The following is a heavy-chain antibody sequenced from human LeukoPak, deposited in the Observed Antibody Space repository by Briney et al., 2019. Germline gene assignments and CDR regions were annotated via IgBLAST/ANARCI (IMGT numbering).Heavy chain of an antibody. Sequence: SSETLSLTCTVSGGSISSGGYYWSWIRQHPGKGLEWIGYIYYSGSTYYNPSLKSRVTISVDTSKNQFSLKLSSVTAADTAVYYCARDLSTHPHFDYWGQGTLVTVSS. CDR1: GGSISSGGYY. V-gene: IGHV4-31*03. J-gene: IGHJ4*02. CDR2: IYYSGST. CDR3: ARDLSTHPHFDY.